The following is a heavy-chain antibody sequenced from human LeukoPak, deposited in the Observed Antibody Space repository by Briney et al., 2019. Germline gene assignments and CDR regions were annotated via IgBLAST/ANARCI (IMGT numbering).Heavy chain of an antibody. CDR2: MKVSTGKT. D-gene: IGHD3-22*01. Sequence: ASVKVSCKASGYTFNNYDINWLRQAPGQGLEWMGWMKVSTGKTGYAQNFQGRVTMTSNTSISTAYMELSSLRSDDTAVYYCVVDDSSGYSQYFQHWGQGTLVTVSS. CDR3: VVDDSSGYSQYFQH. J-gene: IGHJ1*01. V-gene: IGHV1-8*01. CDR1: GYTFNNYD.